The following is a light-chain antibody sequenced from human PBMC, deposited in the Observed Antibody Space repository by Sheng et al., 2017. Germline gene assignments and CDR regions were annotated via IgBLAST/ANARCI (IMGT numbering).Light chain of an antibody. CDR2: KAS. Sequence: DIQMTQSPSTRSASVGDRVNITCRASQSISSWLAWYQQKPGKAPKLLIYKASNLESGVPSSFSGSGSGTEFTLSISSLQPDDFATYYCQQYSSYPWTFGQGTEGGN. V-gene: IGKV1-5*03. J-gene: IGKJ1*01. CDR1: QSISSW. CDR3: QQYSSYPWT.